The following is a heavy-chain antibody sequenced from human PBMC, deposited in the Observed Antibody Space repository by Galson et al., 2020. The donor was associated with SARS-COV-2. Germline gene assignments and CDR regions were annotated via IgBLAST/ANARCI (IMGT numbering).Heavy chain of an antibody. D-gene: IGHD1-1*01. CDR1: GFTFSSYD. V-gene: IGHV3-13*01. J-gene: IGHJ6*03. Sequence: SLKISCAASGFTFSSYDMHWVRQATGKGLEWVSAIGTAGDTYYPGSVKGRFTISRENAKNSLYLQMNSLRAGDTAVYYCARGNGAHYYYYYMDVWGKGTTVTVSS. CDR2: IGTAGDT. CDR3: ARGNGAHYYYYYMDV.